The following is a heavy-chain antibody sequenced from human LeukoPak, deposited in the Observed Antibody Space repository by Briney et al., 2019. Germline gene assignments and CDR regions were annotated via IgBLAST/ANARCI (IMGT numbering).Heavy chain of an antibody. CDR3: ARDGLDLGYCSSTSCYTYYYGMDV. CDR2: IKQDGSEK. CDR1: GFTFSSYW. V-gene: IGHV3-7*01. D-gene: IGHD2-2*01. Sequence: PGGSLRLSCAASGFTFSSYWMSWVRQAPGKGLEWVANIKQDGSEKYYVDSVKGRFTISRDNAKNSLYLQMNSLRAEDTAVYYCARDGLDLGYCSSTSCYTYYYGMDVWGQGTTVTVS. J-gene: IGHJ6*02.